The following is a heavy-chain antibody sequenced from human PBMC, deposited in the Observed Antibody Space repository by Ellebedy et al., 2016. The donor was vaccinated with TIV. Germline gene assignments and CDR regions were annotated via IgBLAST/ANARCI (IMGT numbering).Heavy chain of an antibody. CDR2: LNPTGGSA. V-gene: IGHV1-46*01. CDR3: ARDSLYGGNLINF. D-gene: IGHD4-23*01. CDR1: GYTFSAYY. J-gene: IGHJ4*02. Sequence: AASVKVSCKASGYTFSAYYMHWVRQAPGQGLEWMGILNPTGGSARYAQKFQGRVAMTRDTSTRTVYMELSSLRSEDTAVYYCARDSLYGGNLINFWGQGTLVTVSS.